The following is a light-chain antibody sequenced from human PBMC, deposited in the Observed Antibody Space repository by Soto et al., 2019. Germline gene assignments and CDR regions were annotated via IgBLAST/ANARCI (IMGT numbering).Light chain of an antibody. V-gene: IGKV3-20*01. CDR1: QSVNYNY. CDR3: QQYGASAET. J-gene: IGKJ1*01. CDR2: RAS. Sequence: IVLTQSPGTLSLSPGVTATLSCRASQSVNYNYFAWYQQKPAQAPRLLIYRASIRATGTPDRFSGGGSRTDFTRNIRGLEPEDFAVYFCQQYGASAETFRQGAKVEIK.